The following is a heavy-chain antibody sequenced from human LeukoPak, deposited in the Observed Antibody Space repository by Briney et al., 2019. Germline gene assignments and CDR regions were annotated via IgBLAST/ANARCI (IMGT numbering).Heavy chain of an antibody. V-gene: IGHV3-20*04. CDR2: INWNGVST. Sequence: GGSLRLSCAASGFTFDDYGMNWVRQAPGKGLEWVSGINWNGVSTGYADSVKGRFTISRDNARNSPYLQMNSLRAEDTALYYCARDPRDRSGYYYANYWGQGALVTVSS. D-gene: IGHD3-22*01. CDR1: GFTFDDYG. J-gene: IGHJ4*02. CDR3: ARDPRDRSGYYYANY.